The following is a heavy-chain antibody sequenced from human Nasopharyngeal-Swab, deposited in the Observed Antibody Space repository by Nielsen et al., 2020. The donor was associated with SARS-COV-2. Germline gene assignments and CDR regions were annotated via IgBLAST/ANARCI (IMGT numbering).Heavy chain of an antibody. Sequence: GSLRLSCTVSGGSISSYYWSWIRQPPVKGLEWIGYIYYSGSTNYNPSLKSRVTISVDTSKNQFSLKLSSVTAADTAVYYCARVGGSYAHYFDYWGQGTLVTVSS. CDR1: GGSISSYY. J-gene: IGHJ4*02. CDR2: IYYSGST. V-gene: IGHV4-59*01. D-gene: IGHD1-26*01. CDR3: ARVGGSYAHYFDY.